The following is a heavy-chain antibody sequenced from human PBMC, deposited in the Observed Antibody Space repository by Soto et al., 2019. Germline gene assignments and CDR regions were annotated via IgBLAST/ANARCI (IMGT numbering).Heavy chain of an antibody. J-gene: IGHJ2*01. V-gene: IGHV1-18*01. CDR1: GYTFTSYG. CDR3: TRDWEITVSTWSFGGF. Sequence: ASVKVSCKASGYTFTSYGISWVRQAPGQGLEWMGRISPYNGNTNYAQKFQARVTITADKSTSTAYMELSGLRFEDTAMYYCTRDWEITVSTWSFGGFWG. CDR2: ISPYNGNT. D-gene: IGHD3-10*01.